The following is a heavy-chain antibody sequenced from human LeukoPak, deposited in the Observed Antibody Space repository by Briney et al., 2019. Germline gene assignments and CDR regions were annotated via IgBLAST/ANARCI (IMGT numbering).Heavy chain of an antibody. CDR2: IIPSLGIA. CDR1: GGTFSSYA. CDR3: AREAGSSGWLLYY. D-gene: IGHD6-19*01. V-gene: IGHV1-69*04. J-gene: IGHJ4*02. Sequence: ASVKVSCKASGGTFSSYAISWVRQAPGQGLEWMGRIIPSLGIANYAQKFQGRVTITADKSTSTAYMELSSLRSEDTAVYYCAREAGSSGWLLYYWGQGTLVTVSS.